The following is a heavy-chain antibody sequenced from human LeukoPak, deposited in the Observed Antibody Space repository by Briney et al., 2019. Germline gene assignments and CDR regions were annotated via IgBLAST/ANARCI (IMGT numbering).Heavy chain of an antibody. J-gene: IGHJ5*02. Sequence: GASVKVSCKASGYTLTSYGISWVRQAPGQGLEWMGWISAYNGNTNYAQKLQGRVTMTTDTSTSTAYMELRSLRSDDTDVYYCARGKWLLSKNWFDPWGQGTLVTVSS. D-gene: IGHD3-3*01. V-gene: IGHV1-18*01. CDR2: ISAYNGNT. CDR3: ARGKWLLSKNWFDP. CDR1: GYTLTSYG.